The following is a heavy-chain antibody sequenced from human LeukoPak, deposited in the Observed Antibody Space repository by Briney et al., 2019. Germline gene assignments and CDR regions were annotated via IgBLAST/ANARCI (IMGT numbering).Heavy chain of an antibody. J-gene: IGHJ4*02. CDR2: ISSSSSYI. CDR3: ARDSVITFGGVFDY. CDR1: GFTFSSYS. D-gene: IGHD3-16*01. V-gene: IGHV3-21*01. Sequence: PGGSLRLSCAASGFTFSSYSMNWVRQAPGKGLEWVSSISSSSSYIYYADSVKGRFTISRDNAKNSLYLQMNSLRAEDTAVYYCARDSVITFGGVFDYWGQGTLVTVSS.